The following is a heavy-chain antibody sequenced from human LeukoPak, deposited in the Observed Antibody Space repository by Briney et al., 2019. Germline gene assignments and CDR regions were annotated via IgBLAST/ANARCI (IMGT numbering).Heavy chain of an antibody. V-gene: IGHV3-23*01. D-gene: IGHD1-26*01. Sequence: PGGSLRLSCAASGFTFSSYAMNWVRPAPAKGLEWVSAVRGSDAGTSYADSVKGRFTISRDNSKNTLYLQMNSLRAEDTAVYYCAKNRGGSYYSGSDYWGQGTLVTVSS. CDR3: AKNRGGSYYSGSDY. CDR1: GFTFSSYA. CDR2: VRGSDAGT. J-gene: IGHJ4*02.